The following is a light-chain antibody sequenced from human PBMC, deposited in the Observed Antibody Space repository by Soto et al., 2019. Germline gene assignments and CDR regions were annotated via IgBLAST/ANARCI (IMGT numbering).Light chain of an antibody. J-gene: IGKJ2*01. V-gene: IGKV3-20*01. Sequence: ENVLTQSPGTLSLSPGERATLSCRASQSVTNNFFAWYQQKPGQAPRLLIYGISSSATGIPDRFSGSGSGTDFTLTISRLEPEDFVVYYCQQYITLPHACGQGTKLEVK. CDR2: GIS. CDR3: QQYITLPHA. CDR1: QSVTNNF.